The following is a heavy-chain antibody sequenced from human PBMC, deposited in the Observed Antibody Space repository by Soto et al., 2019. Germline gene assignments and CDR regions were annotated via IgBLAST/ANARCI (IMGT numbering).Heavy chain of an antibody. Sequence: QVQLVQSGAEEKKPGASVKVSCKASGYTFTNYAMHWVRQAPGQRLEWMGWINAGNGNTKYSQKFQGRVTITRDTAASTAYMEVSSLRSEDTAVYYCARGFPLWFAPWGQGTLVTVSS. J-gene: IGHJ5*02. D-gene: IGHD3-16*02. CDR2: INAGNGNT. V-gene: IGHV1-3*05. CDR3: ARGFPLWFAP. CDR1: GYTFTNYA.